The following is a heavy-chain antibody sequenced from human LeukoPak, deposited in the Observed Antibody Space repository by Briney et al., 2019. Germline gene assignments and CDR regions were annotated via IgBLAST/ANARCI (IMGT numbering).Heavy chain of an antibody. J-gene: IGHJ4*02. CDR3: VRDYSATHAFDY. V-gene: IGHV3-7*01. D-gene: IGHD1-26*01. Sequence: GGSLRLSCAASGFTFSSYWMSWVRQAPGKGLEWVANIKQDGSEKYYVDSVKGRFTISRDNSKGTLYLQMGSLRVEDTAVYYCVRDYSATHAFDYWGQGTLVTVSS. CDR2: IKQDGSEK. CDR1: GFTFSSYW.